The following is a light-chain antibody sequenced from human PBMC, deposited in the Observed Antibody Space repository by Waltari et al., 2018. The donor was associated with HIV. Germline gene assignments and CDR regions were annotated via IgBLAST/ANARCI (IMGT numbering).Light chain of an antibody. CDR3: QQYYSSPFT. Sequence: DIVMTQSPDSLAVSLGERATLNCKSSQNVLFNSNKKNSLAWYQNKSGQPPKLLIYWASSREFGVPDRFSGGGSGTDFTLTISNLQAEDVVTYYCQQYYSSPFTFGQGTRLEIK. CDR1: QNVLFNSNKKNS. CDR2: WAS. V-gene: IGKV4-1*01. J-gene: IGKJ5*01.